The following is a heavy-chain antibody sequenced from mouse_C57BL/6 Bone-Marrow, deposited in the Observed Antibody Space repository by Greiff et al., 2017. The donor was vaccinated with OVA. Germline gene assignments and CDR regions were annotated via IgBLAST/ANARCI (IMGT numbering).Heavy chain of an antibody. D-gene: IGHD1-1*01. CDR3: TYYYGSSYANWYFDV. J-gene: IGHJ1*03. CDR1: GFNIKDDY. CDR2: IDPESGDT. Sequence: EVKLMESGAELVRPGASVKLSCTASGFNIKDDYMHWVKQRPEQGLEWIGWIDPESGDTEYASKFQGKATITADTSSNTAYLQLSSLTSEDTAVYYCTYYYGSSYANWYFDVWGTGTTVTVSS. V-gene: IGHV14-4*01.